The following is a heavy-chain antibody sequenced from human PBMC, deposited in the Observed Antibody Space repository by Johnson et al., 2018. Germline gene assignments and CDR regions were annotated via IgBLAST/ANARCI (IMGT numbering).Heavy chain of an antibody. CDR2: IQEDGSEK. Sequence: VQLVESGGGLVQPGGSLRLSCAASGFTLSSYLMTWVRQAPGKGLEWVANIQEDGSEKYSVDSVKGRFTISRDNSKNTLKLQMNSQRAEDTAVYYCGKERNVPHPGGMDGWGQGSTVTVSS. J-gene: IGHJ6*02. V-gene: IGHV3-7*01. D-gene: IGHD1-14*01. CDR1: GFTLSSYL. CDR3: GKERNVPHPGGMDG.